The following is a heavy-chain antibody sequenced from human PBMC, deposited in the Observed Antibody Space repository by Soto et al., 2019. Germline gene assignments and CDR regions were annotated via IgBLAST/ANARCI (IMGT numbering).Heavy chain of an antibody. J-gene: IGHJ4*02. CDR2: ISGSGGST. CDR1: GFTFSTYA. CDR3: AKDLGSSGSYHGIYFDS. D-gene: IGHD1-26*01. Sequence: EVQLLESGGGLVQPGGSLRLSCAASGFTFSTYAMNWVRQAPGKGLEWVSTISGSGGSTYYADSVKGRFTISRDNSKNKPALQANRLGAEDTARYYCAKDLGSSGSYHGIYFDSWGQGPLVTFPS. V-gene: IGHV3-23*01.